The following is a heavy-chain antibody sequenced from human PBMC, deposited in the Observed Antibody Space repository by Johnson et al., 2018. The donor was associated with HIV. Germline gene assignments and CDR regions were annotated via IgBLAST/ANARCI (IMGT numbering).Heavy chain of an antibody. V-gene: IGHV3-33*03. CDR3: AKTGGGAALDS. D-gene: IGHD3-16*01. J-gene: IGHJ3*02. CDR2: LWYDGTTA. Sequence: VQLVESGGGLVQPGGSLRLSCAASGFTFRSYWMSWVRQAPGKGLEWVAILWYDGTTAFYADSVKGRFTISRDTSKKMLYLQMNSLRVDDTAVYYCAKTGGGAALDSWGQGTMVTVSS. CDR1: GFTFRSYW.